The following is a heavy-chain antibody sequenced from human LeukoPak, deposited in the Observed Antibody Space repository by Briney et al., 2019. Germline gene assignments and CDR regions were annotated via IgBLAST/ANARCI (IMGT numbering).Heavy chain of an antibody. CDR3: AREQGRSNAFDI. J-gene: IGHJ3*02. Sequence: GGSLRLSCAASGFTFSSYWMHWVRQVPGKGLVWVARINPGGSSITYADSVKGRFTISRDNAKNTLYLQMNSLRAEDTAVYYCAREQGRSNAFDIWGQGTMVTVSS. V-gene: IGHV3-74*01. D-gene: IGHD1-26*01. CDR1: GFTFSSYW. CDR2: INPGGSSI.